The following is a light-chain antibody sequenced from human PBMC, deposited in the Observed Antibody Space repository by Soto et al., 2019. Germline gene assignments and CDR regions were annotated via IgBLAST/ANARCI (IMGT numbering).Light chain of an antibody. CDR2: AAS. J-gene: IGKJ2*01. Sequence: DLQMTQSPSSLSASVGDRVTITCRACQSISSYLNWYQQKPWKAPKLLIYAASSLQSGVPSRFSGSGSGTDFTLTISSLQPKDFATYYCQQSYSTPYTFGQGTKLEIK. CDR3: QQSYSTPYT. V-gene: IGKV1-39*01. CDR1: QSISSY.